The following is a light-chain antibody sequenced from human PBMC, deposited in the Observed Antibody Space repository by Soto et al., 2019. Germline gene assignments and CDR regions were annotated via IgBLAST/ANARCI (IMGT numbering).Light chain of an antibody. CDR2: GNS. J-gene: IGLJ1*01. CDR3: QSDDSSLSGSYV. CDR1: SSNIWAGYD. V-gene: IGLV1-40*01. Sequence: QAVVTQPPSVSGAPGQRVTIPCTGSSSNIWAGYDVHWYQQLPGTAPKLLIYGNSNRPSGVPDRFSGSKSGTSASLAITGLQAGDEADYYCQSDDSSLSGSYVFGTGTKLTVL.